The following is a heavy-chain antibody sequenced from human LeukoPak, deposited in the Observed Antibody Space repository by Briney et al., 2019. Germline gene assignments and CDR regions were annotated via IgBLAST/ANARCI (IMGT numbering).Heavy chain of an antibody. J-gene: IGHJ6*03. V-gene: IGHV1-18*01. D-gene: IGHD2-2*01. CDR2: INAYNGDT. CDR1: GYTFTNYG. Sequence: ASVKVSCKASGYTFTNYGVSWVRQAPGQGLEWMGWINAYNGDTHYAQNLQGRLTMTTDTSTSMAFMELRSLRPDDTAVYFCARWGLVAPGTYYYYYMDVWGKGTTVTVSS. CDR3: ARWGLVAPGTYYYYYMDV.